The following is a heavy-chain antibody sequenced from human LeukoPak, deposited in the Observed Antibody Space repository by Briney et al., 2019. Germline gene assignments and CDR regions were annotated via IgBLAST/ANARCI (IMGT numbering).Heavy chain of an antibody. CDR2: LNQDGSEK. J-gene: IGHJ4*02. CDR3: ASGHYLAY. Sequence: GGSLRLSCAASGFTFSSYAMSWVRQAPGKGLEWLANLNQDGSEKYYTDSVKGRFTISRDNAKNSLYLQINSLRAEDTAVYYCASGHYLAYWGQGTLVTVSS. V-gene: IGHV3-7*03. CDR1: GFTFSSYA.